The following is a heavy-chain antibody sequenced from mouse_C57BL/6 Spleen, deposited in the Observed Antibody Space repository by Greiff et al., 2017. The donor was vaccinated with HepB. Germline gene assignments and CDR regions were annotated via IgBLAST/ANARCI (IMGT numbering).Heavy chain of an antibody. D-gene: IGHD2-4*01. CDR3: ARYDYDDYAMDY. Sequence: EVHLVESGGDLVKPGGSLKLSCAASGFTFSSYGMSWVRQTPDKRLEWVATISSGGSYTYYPDSVKGRFTISRDNAKNTLYLQMSSLKSEDTAMYYCARYDYDDYAMDYWGQGTSVTVSS. V-gene: IGHV5-6*01. CDR2: ISSGGSYT. CDR1: GFTFSSYG. J-gene: IGHJ4*01.